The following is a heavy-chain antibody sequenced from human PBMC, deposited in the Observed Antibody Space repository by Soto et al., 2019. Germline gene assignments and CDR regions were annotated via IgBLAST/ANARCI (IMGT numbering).Heavy chain of an antibody. Sequence: GGSLRLSCAASGFTFRSYAIHWVRQAPGKGLEWVAVISYDGSNKYYADSVKGRFTISRDNSKNTLYLQMNSLRAEDTAVYYCARASSGGAFDIWGQGTMVTVSS. CDR2: ISYDGSNK. D-gene: IGHD6-19*01. V-gene: IGHV3-30-3*01. CDR3: ARASSGGAFDI. J-gene: IGHJ3*02. CDR1: GFTFRSYA.